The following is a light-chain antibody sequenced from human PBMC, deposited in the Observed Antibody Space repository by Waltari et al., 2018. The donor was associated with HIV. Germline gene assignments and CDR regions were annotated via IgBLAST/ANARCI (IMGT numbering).Light chain of an antibody. J-gene: IGKJ2*01. V-gene: IGKV2-28*01. CDR1: QSLQHSNGDSY. CDR3: LQALQTPQYT. Sequence: DIVMTQSPLFLPITPREPATISCRSSQSLQHSNGDSYLDWDLHKPGQCPPLLIYLCYNRACGVPVRVSGSGSGTDITLKISRVEAEDVGVYYCLQALQTPQYTFGQGTKLEIK. CDR2: LCY.